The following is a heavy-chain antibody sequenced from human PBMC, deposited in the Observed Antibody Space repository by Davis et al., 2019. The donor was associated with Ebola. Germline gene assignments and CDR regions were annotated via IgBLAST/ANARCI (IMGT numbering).Heavy chain of an antibody. D-gene: IGHD3-16*02. J-gene: IGHJ4*02. CDR3: VSSGSFYDYHAYFDN. Sequence: GESLKISCAASGFTVSSNHMSWVRQAPGKGLEWVSVIYDHSTAYADSVKGRFTISRDNANNAVSLQMNSLRAEDTAVYYCVSSGSFYDYHAYFDNWGQGALVTVSS. V-gene: IGHV3-66*01. CDR1: GFTVSSNH. CDR2: IYDHST.